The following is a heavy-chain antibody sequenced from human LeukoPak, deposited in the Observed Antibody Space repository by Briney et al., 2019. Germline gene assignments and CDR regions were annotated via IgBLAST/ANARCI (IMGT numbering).Heavy chain of an antibody. Sequence: ASVKVSCKTSGYTFTGYGVSWVRQAPGQGLEWMGWISGYNAATNYAQKFQGSVTMTIDTSTSTVYMELRSLRSDDTAVIYCARPRVAGSLDIWGQGTMVTVSS. CDR2: ISGYNAAT. CDR3: ARPRVAGSLDI. V-gene: IGHV1-18*01. D-gene: IGHD2-15*01. CDR1: GYTFTGYG. J-gene: IGHJ3*02.